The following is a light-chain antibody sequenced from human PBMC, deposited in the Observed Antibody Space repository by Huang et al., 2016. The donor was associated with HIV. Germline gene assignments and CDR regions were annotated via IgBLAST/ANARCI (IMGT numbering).Light chain of an antibody. CDR2: DAS. J-gene: IGKJ1*01. V-gene: IGKV3-11*01. CDR3: QQRSNWPRT. CDR1: QSVSSY. Sequence: EIVLTQSPATLSLSPGERVTLSCRASQSVSSYLAWYQQKPGRAPRLLIYDASNRATGIPARFSGSGSGTDFTLTSSSLEPEDFAVYYCQQRSNWPRTFGQGTKVEIK.